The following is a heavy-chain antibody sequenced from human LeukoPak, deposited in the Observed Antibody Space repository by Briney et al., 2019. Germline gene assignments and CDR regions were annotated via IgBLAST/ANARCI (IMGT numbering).Heavy chain of an antibody. Sequence: SVKVSCKASGGTFSSYAISWVRQAPGQGLEWMGGIIPIFGTANYAQKFQGRVTITADESTSTAYMELSSLRSEDTAVYYCARVTGANSGYDSPPYYWGQGTLVTVSS. CDR2: IIPIFGTA. CDR3: ARVTGANSGYDSPPYY. V-gene: IGHV1-69*13. CDR1: GGTFSSYA. D-gene: IGHD5-12*01. J-gene: IGHJ4*02.